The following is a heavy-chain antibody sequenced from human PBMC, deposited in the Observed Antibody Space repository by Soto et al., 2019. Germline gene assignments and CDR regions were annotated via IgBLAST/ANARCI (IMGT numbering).Heavy chain of an antibody. CDR1: GFTFSAYG. CDR3: AKDITSNAYSSGGYGGGDY. V-gene: IGHV3-30*18. CDR2: ISYDGSKK. Sequence: QVQLVESGGGVVQPGRSLRLSCAASGFTFSAYGMHWVRQAPGKGLEWVAVISYDGSKKYYADSVKGRFTISRDNSRNTQYLQMNSLRAEDTAVYYWAKDITSNAYSSGGYGGGDYWGQGTLVTVSS. J-gene: IGHJ4*02. D-gene: IGHD6-19*01.